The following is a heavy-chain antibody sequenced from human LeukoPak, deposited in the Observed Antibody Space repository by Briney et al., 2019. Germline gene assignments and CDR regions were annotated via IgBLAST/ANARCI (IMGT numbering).Heavy chain of an antibody. CDR1: GFTFSTFA. CDR2: VRDSGRTT. J-gene: IGHJ4*02. Sequence: GGSLRLSCAASGFTFSTFAMSWVRQAPGKGLEWVSAVRDSGRTTYYANSVKGRFTISRDNSKNTLYLQLISLRPDDTAVYYCAKGLCSGGSCYPYYFDYWGQGTLVTVSS. D-gene: IGHD2-15*01. CDR3: AKGLCSGGSCYPYYFDY. V-gene: IGHV3-23*01.